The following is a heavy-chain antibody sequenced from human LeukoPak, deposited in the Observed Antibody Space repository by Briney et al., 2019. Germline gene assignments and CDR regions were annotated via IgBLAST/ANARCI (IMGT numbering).Heavy chain of an antibody. J-gene: IGHJ4*02. V-gene: IGHV4-61*01. CDR3: ARVGTAMGSSFDY. Sequence: SATLSLTCTVSGVSVSSGSYYWSWLRQPPGKGLEWIGYIYYSGSTNYNPSLKSRVTISVDTSKNQFSLKLSSVTAADTAVYYCARVGTAMGSSFDYWGQGTLVTVSS. CDR1: GVSVSSGSYY. CDR2: IYYSGST. D-gene: IGHD5-18*01.